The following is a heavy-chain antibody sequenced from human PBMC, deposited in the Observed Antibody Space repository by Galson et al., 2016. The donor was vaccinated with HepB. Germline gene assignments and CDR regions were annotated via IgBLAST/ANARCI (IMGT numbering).Heavy chain of an antibody. CDR3: ARDLEDIVVVPTPDY. CDR2: IWSYGRNK. Sequence: SLRLSCAASGFTFSSYGMHWVRQAPGKGLEWVALIWSYGRNKYQIDSVKGRFTISRDNSKNTLYLQMNSLRAEDTAVYYCARDLEDIVVVPTPDYWGQGTLVTVSA. J-gene: IGHJ4*02. V-gene: IGHV3-33*01. D-gene: IGHD2-2*01. CDR1: GFTFSSYG.